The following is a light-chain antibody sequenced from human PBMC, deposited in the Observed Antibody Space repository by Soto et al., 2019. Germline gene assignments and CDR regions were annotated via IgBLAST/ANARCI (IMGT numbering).Light chain of an antibody. CDR2: SAS. CDR3: QQHNQWPIT. Sequence: EIVLTQSPNTLSLSPGERATLSCRASQSVSSSYLAWYQQKPGQAPRLLIYSASSRATGIPARFSGSGSGTEFTLTINSLQSEDSAVYYCQQHNQWPITFGQGTRLEIK. CDR1: QSVSSSY. V-gene: IGKV3D-15*01. J-gene: IGKJ5*01.